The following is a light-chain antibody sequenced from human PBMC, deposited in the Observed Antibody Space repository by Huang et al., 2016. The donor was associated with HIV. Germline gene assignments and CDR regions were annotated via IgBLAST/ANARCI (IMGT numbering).Light chain of an antibody. CDR3: QQYNNWPPGL. V-gene: IGKV3-15*01. J-gene: IGKJ1*01. CDR2: GAS. CDR1: QSVSSN. Sequence: EIVMTQSPATLSVSPGERATLSCRASQSVSSNLAWYQQKPGQAPRLLIYGASTRATCIPARFSGSGSGTEFTLTISSLQSEDFAVYYCQQYNNWPPGLFGQGTKVEIK.